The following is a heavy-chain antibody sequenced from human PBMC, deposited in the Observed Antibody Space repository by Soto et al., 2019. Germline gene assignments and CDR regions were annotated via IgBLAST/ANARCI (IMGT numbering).Heavy chain of an antibody. Sequence: EVQLLESGGGLVQPGESLRLSCAASGFTFSSYAMSWVRQAPGKGLEWVSAISGSGGSTYYADSVKGRFTISRDNSKNTLYLQMNSLRVEVTAVYYCAKGYPGRYGIDVWGQGTTVTVSS. J-gene: IGHJ6*02. CDR3: AKGYPGRYGIDV. V-gene: IGHV3-23*01. CDR2: ISGSGGST. D-gene: IGHD5-18*01. CDR1: GFTFSSYA.